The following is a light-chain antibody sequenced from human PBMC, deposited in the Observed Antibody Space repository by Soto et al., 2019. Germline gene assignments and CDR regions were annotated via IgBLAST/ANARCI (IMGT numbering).Light chain of an antibody. V-gene: IGLV2-8*01. CDR1: SSDVGGYNY. CDR2: EVS. J-gene: IGLJ1*01. CDR3: SSYADQI. Sequence: QSVLTQPPSASGSPGQSVTISCTGTSSDVGGYNYVSWYQQHPGKAPKLMIYEVSKRPSGVPDRFSGSKSGNTASLTVSGLQAEDEADYYCSSYADQIFGTGTKVTVL.